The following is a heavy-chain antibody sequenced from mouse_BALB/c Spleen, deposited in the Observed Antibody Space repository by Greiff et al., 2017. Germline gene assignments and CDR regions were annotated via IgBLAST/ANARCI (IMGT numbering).Heavy chain of an antibody. Sequence: VQLQQSGAELVKPGASVKLSCTASGFNIKDTYMHWVKQRPEQGLEWIGRIDPANGNTKYDPKFQGKATITADTSSNTAYLQLSSLTSEDTAVYYCASPYYGSSPLYAMDYWGQGTSVTVSS. CDR3: ASPYYGSSPLYAMDY. CDR2: IDPANGNT. D-gene: IGHD1-1*01. V-gene: IGHV14-3*02. J-gene: IGHJ4*01. CDR1: GFNIKDTY.